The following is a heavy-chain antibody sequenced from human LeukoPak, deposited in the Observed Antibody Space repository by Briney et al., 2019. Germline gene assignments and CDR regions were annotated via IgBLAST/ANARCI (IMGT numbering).Heavy chain of an antibody. J-gene: IGHJ6*02. CDR3: ARDYYDSSGYWGLTYYYGMDV. CDR1: GYTFTSYG. CDR2: ISAYNGNT. D-gene: IGHD3-22*01. Sequence: ASVKVSCKASGYTFTSYGISWVRQAPGQGLEWMGWISAYNGNTNYALKLQGRVTMTTDTSTSTAYMELRSLRSDDTAVYYCARDYYDSSGYWGLTYYYGMDVWGQGTTVTVSS. V-gene: IGHV1-18*01.